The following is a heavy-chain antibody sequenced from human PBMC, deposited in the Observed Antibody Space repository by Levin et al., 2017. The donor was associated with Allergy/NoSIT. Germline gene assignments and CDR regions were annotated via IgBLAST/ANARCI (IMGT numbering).Heavy chain of an antibody. Sequence: SSETLSLTCTVSGGSISSYFWSWIRQPPGKGLEWIGYVYYTGSTKYNASLKSRVTISLDTSKNQFSLILSSVTAAATAVYYCSSHAKHLPPPGGMDVWGQGTTVTVSS. CDR3: SSHAKHLPPPGGMDV. CDR1: GGSISSYF. J-gene: IGHJ6*02. CDR2: VYYTGST. V-gene: IGHV4-59*08.